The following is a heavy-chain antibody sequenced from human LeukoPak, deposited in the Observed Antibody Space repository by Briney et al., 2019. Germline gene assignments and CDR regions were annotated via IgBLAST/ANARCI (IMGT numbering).Heavy chain of an antibody. Sequence: PGGSLRLSCAASGFTFSIYWMSWVRQAPGKGLEWVASIKQDGSEKYYVDSVKGRFTISRDNAKNSLYLQMNSLRAEDTAVYYCAREDDPYFFDYWGQGTLVTVSS. CDR2: IKQDGSEK. CDR1: GFTFSIYW. J-gene: IGHJ4*02. CDR3: AREDDPYFFDY. D-gene: IGHD1-1*01. V-gene: IGHV3-7*01.